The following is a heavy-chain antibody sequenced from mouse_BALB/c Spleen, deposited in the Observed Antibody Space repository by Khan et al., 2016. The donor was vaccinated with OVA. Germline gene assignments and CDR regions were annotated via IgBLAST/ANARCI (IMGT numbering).Heavy chain of an antibody. J-gene: IGHJ2*01. CDR1: GYTFSNYR. Sequence: QVQLQQSGAELMKPGASVKISCKATGYTFSNYRIEWVKQRPGHGLAWIGEILPGSGNIHYNERFNGKAPFNSDPYYNPAYMHLSSLTSEESAVLFGARLKYGSRDYFDDWRQGTILTVS. V-gene: IGHV1-9*01. D-gene: IGHD1-1*01. CDR3: ARLKYGSRDYFDD. CDR2: ILPGSGNI.